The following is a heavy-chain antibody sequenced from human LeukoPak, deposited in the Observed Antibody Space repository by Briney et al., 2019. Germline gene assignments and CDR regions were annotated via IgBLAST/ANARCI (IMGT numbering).Heavy chain of an antibody. J-gene: IGHJ5*02. CDR2: ITTYNGNT. D-gene: IGHD2-15*01. V-gene: IGHV1-18*01. CDR1: GYTFTSYG. Sequence: GASVKVSCKASGYTFTSYGITWVRQAPGQGLEWMGWITTYNGNTYYAQNFQGRVTMTADTSTSTAYMEVRSLRSDDTAVYYCARLSPPIASFCSGGTCYSGGFDPWGQGTLVIVSS. CDR3: ARLSPPIASFCSGGTCYSGGFDP.